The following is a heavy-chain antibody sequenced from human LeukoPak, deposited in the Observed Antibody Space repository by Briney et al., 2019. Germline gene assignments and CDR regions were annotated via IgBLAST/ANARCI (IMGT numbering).Heavy chain of an antibody. CDR1: GFYFSTYV. V-gene: IGHV3-23*01. D-gene: IGHD5-12*01. CDR2: ISGGGGTT. Sequence: PGGSLRLSCAASGFYFSTYVMGWVRQAPGKGLEWVAGISGGGGTTFYADSVQGRFTISRDNSNNTLFLQMNILRFEDTAVYYCAKDHSSSGHDFNYFHLWRQGPLDPVSS. CDR3: AKDHSSSGHDFNYFHL. J-gene: IGHJ4*02.